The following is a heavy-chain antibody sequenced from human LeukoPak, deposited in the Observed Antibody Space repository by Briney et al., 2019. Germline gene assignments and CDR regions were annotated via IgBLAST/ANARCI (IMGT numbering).Heavy chain of an antibody. CDR1: GGTFSSYA. D-gene: IGHD1-26*01. CDR2: IIPILGIA. J-gene: IGHJ3*02. CDR3: ARAPMVGVGWGAFDI. Sequence: SVKVSCKASGGTFSSYAISWVRQAPGQGLEWIGGIIPILGIANYAQKFQGRVTITADKSTSTAYMELSSLRSEDTAVYYCARAPMVGVGWGAFDIWGQGTMVTVSS. V-gene: IGHV1-69*04.